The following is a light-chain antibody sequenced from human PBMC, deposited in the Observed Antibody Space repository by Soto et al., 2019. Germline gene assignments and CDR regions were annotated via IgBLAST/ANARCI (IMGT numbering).Light chain of an antibody. V-gene: IGKV3-20*01. CDR2: GGS. J-gene: IGKJ3*01. Sequence: EILLTQSPGTLSLSPGERAALSCRASQSVRSMHLAWYQQRPGQAPRLLIYGGSSRASGIPERFSGSGSGTDFTLVINRLEPEDFALYYGQVFGTSPLFAFGPGTKV. CDR3: QVFGTSPLFA. CDR1: QSVRSMH.